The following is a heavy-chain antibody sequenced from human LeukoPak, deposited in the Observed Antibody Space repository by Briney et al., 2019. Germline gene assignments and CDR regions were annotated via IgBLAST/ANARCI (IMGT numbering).Heavy chain of an antibody. CDR2: IYYSGST. V-gene: IGHV4-59*01. J-gene: IGHJ6*03. CDR3: ARVNYLYYMDV. Sequence: TSETLSLICTVSGGPISSYYWSWIRQPPGKGLEWIGYIYYSGSTNYNPSLKSRVTISVDTSKNQFSLKLSSVTAADTAVYYCARVNYLYYMDVWGKGTTVTISS. CDR1: GGPISSYY.